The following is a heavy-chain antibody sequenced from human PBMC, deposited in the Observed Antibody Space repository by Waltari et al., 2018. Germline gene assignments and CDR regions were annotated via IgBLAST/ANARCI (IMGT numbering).Heavy chain of an antibody. J-gene: IGHJ3*02. Sequence: EVQLVESGGALVQPGGSLGLSCAASGFTFTRYGMTWVRQAPGRGLEWLANIGIEINYVDSVRGRFTISRDNAKNAVYLQMNSLRAEDTAVYFCATGAGQAFDIWGQGTMVLVSS. CDR1: GFTFTRYG. CDR2: IGIEI. CDR3: ATGAGQAFDI. V-gene: IGHV3-7*01.